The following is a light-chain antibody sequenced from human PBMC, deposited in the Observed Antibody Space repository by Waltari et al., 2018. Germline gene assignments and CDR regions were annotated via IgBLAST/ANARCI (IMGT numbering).Light chain of an antibody. CDR3: QQYGIAPCT. CDR1: QSVSTS. V-gene: IGKV3-20*01. CDR2: GAS. J-gene: IGKJ2*02. Sequence: EIVLTQSPGTLSLSPGDRATLSCRSSQSVSTSLAWYQQTPGQAPRLLIYGASIRATGIPDRVSGSGSGTDFTLTISRLEPEDFAVYYCQQYGIAPCTFGQGTKLEIK.